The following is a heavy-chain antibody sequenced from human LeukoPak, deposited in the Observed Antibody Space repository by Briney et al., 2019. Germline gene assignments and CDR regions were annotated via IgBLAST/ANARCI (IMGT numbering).Heavy chain of an antibody. Sequence: ASVKVSCKASGGTFSSYAISWVRQAPGQGLEWMGRIIPIFGTANYAQKFQGRVTITTDESTSTAYMELSSLRSEDTAVYYCARGGRGYYYDSSGPGDYWGQGILVTVSS. J-gene: IGHJ4*02. CDR2: IIPIFGTA. D-gene: IGHD3-22*01. V-gene: IGHV1-69*05. CDR3: ARGGRGYYYDSSGPGDY. CDR1: GGTFSSYA.